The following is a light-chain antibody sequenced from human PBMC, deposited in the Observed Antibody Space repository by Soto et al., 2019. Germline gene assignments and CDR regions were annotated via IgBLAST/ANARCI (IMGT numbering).Light chain of an antibody. J-gene: IGLJ1*01. V-gene: IGLV2-23*02. CDR1: SSDIGDYNL. CDR2: EVT. CDR3: FSYASRGTYV. Sequence: QSALTQPASVSGSPGQSITISCTGTSSDIGDYNLVSWYQQHPGQAPKLLIYEVTKRPSGVSNRFSASKSGNTASLTISGLQAEDEADYYCFSYASRGTYVFGTGTK.